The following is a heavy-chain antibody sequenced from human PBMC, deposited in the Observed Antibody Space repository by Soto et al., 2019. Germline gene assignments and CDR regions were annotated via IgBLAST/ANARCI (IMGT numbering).Heavy chain of an antibody. CDR1: GGSFSGYY. V-gene: IGHV4-34*01. CDR3: ARGDTAMALNWFDP. CDR2: INHSGST. J-gene: IGHJ5*02. Sequence: SETRSLTCAVYGGSFSGYYWSWIRQPPGKGLEWIGEINHSGSTNYNPSLKSRVTISVDTSKNQFSLKLSSVTAADTAVYYCARGDTAMALNWFDPWGQGTLVTAPQ. D-gene: IGHD5-18*01.